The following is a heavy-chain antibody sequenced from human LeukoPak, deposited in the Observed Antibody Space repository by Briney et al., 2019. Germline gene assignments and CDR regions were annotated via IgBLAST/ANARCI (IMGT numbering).Heavy chain of an antibody. J-gene: IGHJ6*02. D-gene: IGHD3-22*01. CDR2: ISGDGGRT. CDR1: GFTFDDYA. V-gene: IGHV3-43*02. CDR3: AKDRLVIVVAGYGMDV. Sequence: PGGSLRLSCAASGFTFDDYAMHWVRQAPGKGLEWVSLISGDGGRTYYADSVKGRFTISRDNSKNSLYLHMTSLRTGDTALYYCAKDRLVIVVAGYGMDVWGQGTTVTVSS.